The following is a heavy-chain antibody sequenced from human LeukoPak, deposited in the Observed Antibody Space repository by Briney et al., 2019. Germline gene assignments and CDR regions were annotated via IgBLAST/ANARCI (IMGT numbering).Heavy chain of an antibody. CDR1: GFTFSTHD. J-gene: IGHJ4*02. Sequence: GGSLRLSCAAYGFTFSTHDMSWVRQTPGKGLEWVSVVSGSGANTYYADSVRGRVTIFRDNSKNTLYLQMNSLRPEDTAVYYCAKKGNQYDVLSGVLDYWGQGTLVTVSS. D-gene: IGHD3-3*01. CDR2: VSGSGANT. CDR3: AKKGNQYDVLSGVLDY. V-gene: IGHV3-23*01.